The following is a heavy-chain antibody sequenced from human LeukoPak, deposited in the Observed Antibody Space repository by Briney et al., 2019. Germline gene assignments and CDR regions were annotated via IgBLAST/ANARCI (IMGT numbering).Heavy chain of an antibody. V-gene: IGHV3-30-3*01. CDR2: ISYDGSNK. J-gene: IGHJ4*02. Sequence: PGGSLRLSCAASGFTFSSYAMHWVRQAPGKGLEWVAVISYDGSNKYYADSVKGRFTISRDNSKNTLYLQMNSLRAEDMAVYYCESSTFYYGSVHWGQGTLVTVSS. D-gene: IGHD3-10*01. CDR3: ESSTFYYGSVH. CDR1: GFTFSSYA.